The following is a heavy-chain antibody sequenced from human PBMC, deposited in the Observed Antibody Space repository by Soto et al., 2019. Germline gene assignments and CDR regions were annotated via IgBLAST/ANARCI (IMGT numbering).Heavy chain of an antibody. CDR1: GFTFSSFW. CDR3: ARGRRIQLWPTLDY. V-gene: IGHV3-7*01. J-gene: IGHJ4*02. CDR2: IKTDGSET. D-gene: IGHD5-18*01. Sequence: GGSLRLSCAASGFTFSSFWMSWVRQAPGKGLEWVANIKTDGSETHYVDSVKGRFTISRDNSKNTLYLQMSSLRAEDSAVYYCARGRRIQLWPTLDYWGQGTLVTVSS.